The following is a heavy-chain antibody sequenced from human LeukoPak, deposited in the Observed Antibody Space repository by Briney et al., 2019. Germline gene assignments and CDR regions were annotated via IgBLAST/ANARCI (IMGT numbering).Heavy chain of an antibody. Sequence: GGSLRLSCAASGFTFSGSAMHWVRQASGKGPEWVGRIRSKANRYATAYAASVKGRFTISRDDSKNTAYLQMNSLKTEDTAVYYCTRQPGYSSGWYVFDYWGQGTLVTVSS. V-gene: IGHV3-73*01. CDR1: GFTFSGSA. D-gene: IGHD6-19*01. CDR3: TRQPGYSSGWYVFDY. J-gene: IGHJ4*02. CDR2: IRSKANRYAT.